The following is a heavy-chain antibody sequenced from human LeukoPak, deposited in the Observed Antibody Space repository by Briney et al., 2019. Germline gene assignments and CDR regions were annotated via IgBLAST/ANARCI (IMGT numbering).Heavy chain of an antibody. D-gene: IGHD3-10*01. V-gene: IGHV3-11*01. CDR2: MSPTGSSI. CDR3: ARARGAGPGAHFDY. Sequence: GGSLRLSCEASGITFSGEYMSWIRQAPGKGLEWISYMSPTGSSIFYADSVKGRFTISRDNAKNSLFLQMNSLRAEDAATYYCARARGAGPGAHFDYWGQGTLVTVSS. CDR1: GITFSGEY. J-gene: IGHJ4*02.